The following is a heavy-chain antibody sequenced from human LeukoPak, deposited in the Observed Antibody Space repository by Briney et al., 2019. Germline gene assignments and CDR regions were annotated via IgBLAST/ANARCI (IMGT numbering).Heavy chain of an antibody. CDR1: GYTFTSYG. J-gene: IGHJ5*02. D-gene: IGHD3-22*01. V-gene: IGHV1-18*01. CDR3: AREDSSGYSDNWFDP. CDR2: ISAYNGNT. Sequence: ASVKVSCKASGYTFTSYGISWVRQAPGQGLEWMGWISAYNGNTNYVQKLQGRVTMTTDTSTSTAYMELRSLRSDDTAVYYCAREDSSGYSDNWFDPWGQGTLVTVSA.